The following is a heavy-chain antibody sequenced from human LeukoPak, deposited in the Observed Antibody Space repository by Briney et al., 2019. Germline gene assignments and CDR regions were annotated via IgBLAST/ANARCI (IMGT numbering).Heavy chain of an antibody. CDR1: GGSISSYY. CDR3: ARQWPGSSY. D-gene: IGHD5-12*01. Sequence: PSETLSLTCTVSGGSISSYYWSWLRQPPGKGLEWIGYIYYSGSTNYNPSLKSRVTISVDTSKNQFSLKLSSVTAADTAVYYCARQWPGSSYWGQGTLVTVSS. V-gene: IGHV4-59*08. CDR2: IYYSGST. J-gene: IGHJ4*02.